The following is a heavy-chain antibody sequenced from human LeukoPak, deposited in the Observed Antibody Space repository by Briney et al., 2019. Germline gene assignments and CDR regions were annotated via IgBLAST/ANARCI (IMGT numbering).Heavy chain of an antibody. CDR3: ARDSSGSYRGRGFDY. CDR1: GYTCTGYY. CDR2: INPNSGGI. V-gene: IGHV1-2*02. D-gene: IGHD1-26*01. Sequence: ASVKVSSKASGYTCTGYYMHWVRQAPGQGLEWMGWINPNSGGINYAQKFQGRVTMTRDTSISTAYMELSRLRSDDTAVYYCARDSSGSYRGRGFDYWGQGTLVTVSS. J-gene: IGHJ4*02.